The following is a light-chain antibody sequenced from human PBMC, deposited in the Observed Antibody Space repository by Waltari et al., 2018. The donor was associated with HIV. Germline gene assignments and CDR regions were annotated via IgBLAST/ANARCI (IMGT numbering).Light chain of an antibody. CDR3: AAWDDSLSALV. CDR2: RDN. J-gene: IGLJ2*01. CDR1: SSNVGSTY. Sequence: QSVLTQPPSVSGTPGQRVTISCSGSSSNVGSTYVYWYQHLPGTAPKPLIYRDNQRPSGVPDRFSGSKSGTSASLAISGLRSEDEADYHCAAWDDSLSALVFGGGTKLAVL. V-gene: IGLV1-47*01.